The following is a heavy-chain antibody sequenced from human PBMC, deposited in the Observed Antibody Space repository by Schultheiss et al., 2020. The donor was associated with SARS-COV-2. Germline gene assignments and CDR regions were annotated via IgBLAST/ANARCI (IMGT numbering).Heavy chain of an antibody. CDR1: GFTFSSYG. J-gene: IGHJ6*02. CDR3: AKDGEDIVVVPAAIQKRKYYYYGMDV. D-gene: IGHD2-2*02. Sequence: GESLKISCAASGFTFSSYGMHWVRQAPGKGLEWVAVISYDGSNKYYADSVKGRFTISRDNSKNTLYLQMNSLRAEDTAVYYCAKDGEDIVVVPAAIQKRKYYYYGMDVWGQGTTVTVSS. CDR2: ISYDGSNK. V-gene: IGHV3-30*18.